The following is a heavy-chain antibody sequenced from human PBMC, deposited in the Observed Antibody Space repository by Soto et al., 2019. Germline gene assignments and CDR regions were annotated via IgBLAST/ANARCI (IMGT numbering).Heavy chain of an antibody. CDR3: ARESEDLTSNFDY. J-gene: IGHJ4*02. CDR1: GFTFTRYS. CDR2: ISSTTNYI. V-gene: IGHV3-21*06. Sequence: VGSLRLSCAASGFTFTRYSMNWVRQAPGKGLEWVSSISSTTNYIYYGDSMKGRFTISRDNAKNSLDLEMNSLRAEDTAVYYCARESEDLTSNFDYWGQGTLVTSPQ.